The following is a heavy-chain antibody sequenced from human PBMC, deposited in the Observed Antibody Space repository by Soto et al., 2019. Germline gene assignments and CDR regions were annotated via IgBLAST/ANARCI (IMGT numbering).Heavy chain of an antibody. J-gene: IGHJ4*02. Sequence: QVQLQESGPGLVKPSQTLSLTCTVSGGSISSGGYYWSWIRQHPGKGLEWIGYIYYSGSTYYNPSLKSRVTLPVDTSKHQFALKLSSVTAADTAVYYCARVGEAYDLDYWGQGTLVTVSS. D-gene: IGHD3-16*01. CDR3: ARVGEAYDLDY. CDR2: IYYSGST. CDR1: GGSISSGGYY. V-gene: IGHV4-31*03.